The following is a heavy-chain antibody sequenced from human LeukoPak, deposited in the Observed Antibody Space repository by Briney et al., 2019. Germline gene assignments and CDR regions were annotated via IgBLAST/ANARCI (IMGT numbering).Heavy chain of an antibody. V-gene: IGHV1-2*02. CDR2: INPNSGGT. CDR3: ARGYSGYDWFDY. D-gene: IGHD5-12*01. Sequence: ASVKVSCKASGYTFTGYYMHWVRQAPGQGLEWMGWINPNSGGTNYAQKFQGRVTMTRDTSISTAYMELRSLRSDDTAVYYCARGYSGYDWFDYWGQGTLVTVSS. J-gene: IGHJ4*02. CDR1: GYTFTGYY.